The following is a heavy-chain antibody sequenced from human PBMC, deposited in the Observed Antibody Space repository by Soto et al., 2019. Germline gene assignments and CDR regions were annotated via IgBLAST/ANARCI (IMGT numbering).Heavy chain of an antibody. Sequence: EVQLVESGGGLGQPGGSLRLSCAASGFIFSSHWMHWVRQAPGKGLVGVSHIGPDGSNIWEADSVQGRFTISRDNARNRLYLQMNSLRDEDTAIYYCVRDNNWSFAYWGQGILVTVSS. J-gene: IGHJ4*02. CDR3: VRDNNWSFAY. D-gene: IGHD1-1*01. CDR2: IGPDGSNI. V-gene: IGHV3-74*01. CDR1: GFIFSSHW.